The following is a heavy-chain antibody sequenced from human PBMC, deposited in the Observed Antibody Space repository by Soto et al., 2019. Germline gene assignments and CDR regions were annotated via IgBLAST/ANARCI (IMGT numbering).Heavy chain of an antibody. Sequence: QVDLVQSGAEVKEPGASVRISCEASGYTFTSYGIHWVRQAPGQRLEWMGWINTGSSNTRYSPEFQARVTITRDTSASTAYMELNTLRSKATPFYSCARPIPPAGYIYFDQWGQGTLVTVSS. D-gene: IGHD3-9*01. V-gene: IGHV1-3*04. J-gene: IGHJ4*02. CDR2: INTGSSNT. CDR3: ARPIPPAGYIYFDQ. CDR1: GYTFTSYG.